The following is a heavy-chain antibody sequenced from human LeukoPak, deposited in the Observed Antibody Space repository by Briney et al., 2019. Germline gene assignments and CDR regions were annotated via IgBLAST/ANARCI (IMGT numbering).Heavy chain of an antibody. J-gene: IGHJ4*02. CDR2: INAGNGNT. V-gene: IGHV1-3*01. Sequence: ASVKVSCKASGYTFTSYAMHWVRQAPGRRLEWMGWINAGNGNTKYSQKFQGRVTITRDTSASTAYMELSSLRSEDTAVYYCARRVQYCSGGSCYALDYWGQGTLVTVSS. D-gene: IGHD2-15*01. CDR1: GYTFTSYA. CDR3: ARRVQYCSGGSCYALDY.